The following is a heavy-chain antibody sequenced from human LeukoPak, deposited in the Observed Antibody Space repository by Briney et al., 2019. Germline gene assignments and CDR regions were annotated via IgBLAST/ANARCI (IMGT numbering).Heavy chain of an antibody. CDR2: IYYSGST. D-gene: IGHD6-13*01. Sequence: SQTLSLTCTVSGGSISSGGYYWSWIRQHPGKGLEWIGYIYYSGSTYYNPSLKSRVTISVDTSKNQFSLKLSSVTAADTAVYYCAKFEQQLVYSWFDPWGQGTLDTVSS. J-gene: IGHJ5*02. CDR3: AKFEQQLVYSWFDP. V-gene: IGHV4-31*03. CDR1: GGSISSGGYY.